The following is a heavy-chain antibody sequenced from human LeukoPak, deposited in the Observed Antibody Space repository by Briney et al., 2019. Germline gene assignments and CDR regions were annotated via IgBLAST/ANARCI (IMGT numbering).Heavy chain of an antibody. CDR3: ARGLDIVVVPAAALYFDY. D-gene: IGHD2-2*01. CDR2: INHSGST. CDR1: GGSFSGYY. Sequence: SETLSLTYAVYGGSFSGYYWSWIRQPPGKGLEWIGAINHSGSTNYNPSLKSRVTISVDTAKNQFSLKLSSVTAADTAVYYCARGLDIVVVPAAALYFDYWGQGTLITVSS. V-gene: IGHV4-34*01. J-gene: IGHJ4*02.